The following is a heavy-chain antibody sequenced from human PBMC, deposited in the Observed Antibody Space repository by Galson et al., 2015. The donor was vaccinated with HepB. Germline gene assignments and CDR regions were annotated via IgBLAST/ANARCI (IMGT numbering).Heavy chain of an antibody. J-gene: IGHJ6*02. D-gene: IGHD2/OR15-2a*01. V-gene: IGHV1-18*04. Sequence: SVKVSCKASGYTFTSYDINWVRQAPGQGLEWMGWISVYNGNTNYAQKLQGRVTMTTDTSTSTAYMELRSLRSDATAVYYCARGSPGIMYNYYYGMDVWGQGTTVTVSS. CDR3: ARGSPGIMYNYYYGMDV. CDR1: GYTFTSYD. CDR2: ISVYNGNT.